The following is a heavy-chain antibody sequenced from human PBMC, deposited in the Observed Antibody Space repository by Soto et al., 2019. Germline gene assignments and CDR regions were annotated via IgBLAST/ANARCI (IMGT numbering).Heavy chain of an antibody. Sequence: NPGGSLRLSCAASGFTFSNAWMSWVRQAPGKXLEWVGRIKSKTDGGTTDYAAPVKGRFTISRDDSKNTLYLQMNSLKTEDTAVYYCTTDILTPQPDNWFDPWGQGTLVTVSS. CDR3: TTDILTPQPDNWFDP. J-gene: IGHJ5*02. CDR1: GFTFSNAW. D-gene: IGHD3-9*01. V-gene: IGHV3-15*01. CDR2: IKSKTDGGTT.